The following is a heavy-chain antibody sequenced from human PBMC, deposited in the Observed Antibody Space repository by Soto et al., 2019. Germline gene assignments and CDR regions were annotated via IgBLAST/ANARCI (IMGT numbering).Heavy chain of an antibody. J-gene: IGHJ4*02. D-gene: IGHD3-10*01. CDR1: GGSISSGDYY. Sequence: SETLSLTCTVSGGSISSGDYYWSWIRQPPGKGLEWIGYIYYSGSTYYNPSLKSRVTISVATSKNQFSLKLSSVTAADTAVYYCARDSASILGVGEAHLDYWGQGALVTDSS. V-gene: IGHV4-30-4*01. CDR3: ARDSASILGVGEAHLDY. CDR2: IYYSGST.